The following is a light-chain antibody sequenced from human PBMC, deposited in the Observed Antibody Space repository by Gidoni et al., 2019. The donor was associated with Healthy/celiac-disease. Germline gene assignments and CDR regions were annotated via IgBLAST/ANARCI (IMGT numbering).Light chain of an antibody. Sequence: PVLTPPPPVSGAPGRRVTIPCTGSSSNIWAGYDVHWYQLLPGTAPKLLIYGNSHRPSGVPDRFSGSKSGTSASLAITGLQAEDEADYYCQSYDSSLSGPVVFGGGTKLTVL. CDR3: QSYDSSLSGPVV. V-gene: IGLV1-40*01. CDR1: SSNIWAGYD. J-gene: IGLJ2*01. CDR2: GNS.